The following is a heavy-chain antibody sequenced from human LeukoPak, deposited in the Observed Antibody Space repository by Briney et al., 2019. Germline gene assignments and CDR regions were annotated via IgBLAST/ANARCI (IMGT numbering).Heavy chain of an antibody. CDR2: ISGSGGST. CDR3: AKVGWSPRGPDY. J-gene: IGHJ4*02. D-gene: IGHD6-19*01. CDR1: GFTSSSYW. Sequence: GGSLRLSCAASGFTSSSYWMYWVRQAPGKGLEWVSAISGSGGSTYYADSVKGRSTISRDNSKNTLYLQMNSLRAEDTAVYYCAKVGWSPRGPDYWGQGTLVTVSS. V-gene: IGHV3-23*01.